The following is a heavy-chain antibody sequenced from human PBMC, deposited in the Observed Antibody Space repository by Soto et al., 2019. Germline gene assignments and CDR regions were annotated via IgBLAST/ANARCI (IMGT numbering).Heavy chain of an antibody. D-gene: IGHD6-13*01. V-gene: IGHV1-69*01. Sequence: QVQLVQSGAEVKKPGSSVKVSCKSSGGTFSSYAISWVRQAPGQGLEWMGGIIPIFGTANYAQQFQGRVTITADESTSTAYMELSRMRSVDMGVYYCAREGQHLASLPFDYWGQGTLVTVSS. J-gene: IGHJ4*02. CDR2: IIPIFGTA. CDR3: AREGQHLASLPFDY. CDR1: GGTFSSYA.